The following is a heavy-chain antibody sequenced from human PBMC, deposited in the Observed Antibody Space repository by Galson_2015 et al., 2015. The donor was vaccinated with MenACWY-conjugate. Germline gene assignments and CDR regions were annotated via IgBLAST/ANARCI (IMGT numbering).Heavy chain of an antibody. CDR2: ISPDGSVT. V-gene: IGHV3-74*01. J-gene: IGHJ5*02. D-gene: IGHD5-24*01. CDR3: TRGNDGYGRFEP. Sequence: SLRLSCAASGFTFNQYWMHWVRQAPGKGLVWVSRISPDGSVTNYADSVKGRFTLSRDNAKNTLYLQMNSLRGDDTAVYYCTRGNDGYGRFEPWSQGTLVTVSS. CDR1: GFTFNQYW.